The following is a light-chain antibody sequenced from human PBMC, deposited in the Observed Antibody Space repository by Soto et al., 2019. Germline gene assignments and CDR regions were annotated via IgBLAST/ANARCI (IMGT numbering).Light chain of an antibody. CDR1: QSISTY. CDR2: DAS. CDR3: QQRYVWLT. V-gene: IGKV3-11*01. Sequence: IVLTQSPATLSLSPGERATLSCRAGQSISTYLAWYQQKSGQAPRLLIYDASNRATGTPARFSGSGSGTDFTLTISSLEPEDSAVYYCQQRYVWLTFGGGPKVEIK. J-gene: IGKJ4*01.